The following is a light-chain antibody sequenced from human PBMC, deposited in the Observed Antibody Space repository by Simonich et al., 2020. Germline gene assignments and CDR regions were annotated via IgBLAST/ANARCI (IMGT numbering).Light chain of an antibody. CDR1: QRIGSS. J-gene: IGKJ2*01. Sequence: EIVLTQSPDFQSVSPKEKFTITCRASQRIGSSLHWYQQIPDQSPKLHSKYSSQSCSGFPSRFRGSGSGTDFTLTIKSLEAEDAATYYCHQSSSLPHTFGQGTKLEIK. CDR3: HQSSSLPHT. V-gene: IGKV6-21*01. CDR2: YSS.